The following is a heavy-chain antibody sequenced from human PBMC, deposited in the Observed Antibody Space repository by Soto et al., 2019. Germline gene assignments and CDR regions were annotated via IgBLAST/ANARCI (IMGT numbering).Heavy chain of an antibody. Sequence: GGSLSLSCAASGFPVSSNYMSLVRQAPGKGLERLAYISSSCNIIYYADSVKGRFTISRDNAKNSLYLQMNSLRVEDTAVYYCARDRHMTDYYYYTMDVWGQGTTVTVSS. CDR1: GFPVSSNY. J-gene: IGHJ6*02. V-gene: IGHV3-11*01. D-gene: IGHD2-21*01. CDR3: ARDRHMTDYYYYTMDV. CDR2: ISSSCNII.